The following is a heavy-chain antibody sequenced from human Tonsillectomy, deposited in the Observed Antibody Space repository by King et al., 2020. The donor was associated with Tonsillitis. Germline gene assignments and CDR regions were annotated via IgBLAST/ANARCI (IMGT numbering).Heavy chain of an antibody. CDR3: ARETAIAAAGVTSS. V-gene: IGHV1-69*09. J-gene: IGHJ4*02. Sequence: VQLVESGAEVKKPGSSVKVSCKASGGTFSSYAISWVRQAPGQGLEWMGRIIPILGIANYAQKFQGRVTITADKSTSTAYMELSSLRSEDTAVYYCARETAIAAAGVTSSWGQGPLVTVSS. D-gene: IGHD6-13*01. CDR1: GGTFSSYA. CDR2: IIPILGIA.